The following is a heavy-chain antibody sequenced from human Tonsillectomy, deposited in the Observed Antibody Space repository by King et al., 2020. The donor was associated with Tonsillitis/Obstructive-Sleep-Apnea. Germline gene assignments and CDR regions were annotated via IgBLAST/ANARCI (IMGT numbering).Heavy chain of an antibody. CDR1: GGTFSSYA. J-gene: IGHJ4*02. Sequence: VQLVESGAEVKKPGSSVKVSCKASGGTFSSYAISWVRQAPGQGLEWMGGIIPILGIANYAQKFQGRVTITADKSTSTAYMELSSLRSEDTAVYYCARDDCSSTSCRLIDYWGQGTLVTVSS. D-gene: IGHD2-2*01. CDR2: IIPILGIA. CDR3: ARDDCSSTSCRLIDY. V-gene: IGHV1-69*10.